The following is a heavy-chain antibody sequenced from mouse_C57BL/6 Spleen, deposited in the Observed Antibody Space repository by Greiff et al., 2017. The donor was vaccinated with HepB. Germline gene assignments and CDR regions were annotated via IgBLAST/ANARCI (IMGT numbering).Heavy chain of an antibody. V-gene: IGHV5-4*03. D-gene: IGHD1-1*01. CDR3: ARAGYYGSPYFDY. CDR1: GFTFSSYA. Sequence: EVMLVESGGGLVKPGGSLKLSCAASGFTFSSYAMSWVRQTPEKRLEWVATISDGGSYTYYPDNVKGRFTISRDNAKNNLYLQMSHLKSEDTAMYYCARAGYYGSPYFDYWGQGTTLTVSS. CDR2: ISDGGSYT. J-gene: IGHJ2*01.